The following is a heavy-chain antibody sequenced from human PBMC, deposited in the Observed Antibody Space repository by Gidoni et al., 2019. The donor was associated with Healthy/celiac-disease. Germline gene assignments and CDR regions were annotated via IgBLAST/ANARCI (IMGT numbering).Heavy chain of an antibody. CDR3: ARDPIAAAGVFDY. Sequence: EVQLVESGGGLVQPGGSLRLSCAASGFTFSSYSMNWVRQAPGKGLEWVSYISSSSSTIYYADSVKGRFTISRDNAKNSLYLQMNSLRAEDTAVYYCARDPIAAAGVFDYWGQGTLVTVSS. J-gene: IGHJ4*02. V-gene: IGHV3-48*01. D-gene: IGHD6-13*01. CDR1: GFTFSSYS. CDR2: ISSSSSTI.